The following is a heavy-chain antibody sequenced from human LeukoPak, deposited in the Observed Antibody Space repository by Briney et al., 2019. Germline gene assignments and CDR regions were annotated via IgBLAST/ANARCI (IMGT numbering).Heavy chain of an antibody. V-gene: IGHV3-23*01. CDR3: AKETNIVVVPVELYY. J-gene: IGHJ4*02. Sequence: PGGSLRLSCAASGFTFSSYAMGWVRQAPGKGLEWVSAIGGSGGSTYYADSVKGRFTISRDNSKNTLYLQMNSLRAEDTAVCYCAKETNIVVVPVELYYWGQGTLVTVSS. D-gene: IGHD2-2*01. CDR2: IGGSGGST. CDR1: GFTFSSYA.